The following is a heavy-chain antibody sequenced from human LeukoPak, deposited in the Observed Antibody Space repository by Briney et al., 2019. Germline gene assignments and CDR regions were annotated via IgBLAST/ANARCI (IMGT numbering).Heavy chain of an antibody. V-gene: IGHV1-2*02. CDR3: ARGLTTVTFDC. Sequence: ASVKVSCKAAGYTFTGSYLHWVRLAPGQGLEWMGWINPNSGGTNYARQFQGRVTMTRDTSISTAYMELSRLRSDDTAVYHCARGLTTVTFDCWGQGTLVTVSS. D-gene: IGHD4-17*01. J-gene: IGHJ4*02. CDR1: GYTFTGSY. CDR2: INPNSGGT.